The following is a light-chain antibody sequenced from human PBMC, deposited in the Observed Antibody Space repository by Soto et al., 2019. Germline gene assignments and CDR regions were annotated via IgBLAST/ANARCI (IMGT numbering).Light chain of an antibody. CDR1: QSVSTF. CDR3: QQRSSWPLT. CDR2: DAS. J-gene: IGKJ4*01. Sequence: EIVLTQSPATLSLSPGERATLSCRASQSVSTFLAWYQQKPGQAPRLLIYDASKRVTGIPARCSGSGSGTDLTLTISSLEPEDFAVYYCQQRSSWPLTFGGGTKVEIK. V-gene: IGKV3-11*01.